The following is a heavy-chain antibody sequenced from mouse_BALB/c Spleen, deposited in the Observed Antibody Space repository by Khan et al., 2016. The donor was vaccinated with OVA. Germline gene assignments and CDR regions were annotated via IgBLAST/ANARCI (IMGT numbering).Heavy chain of an antibody. J-gene: IGHJ2*01. Sequence: VQLQQSGAELMKPGASVKISCKATRYTFSGYWLAWVKQRPGHGLEWLGEILPGRGSRHYNEKFKGKATFTADISSKTPYMQLSSLTSEDSAVYYCARENYASSDYFDYWAQGTTLTVSS. D-gene: IGHD1-1*01. CDR3: ARENYASSDYFDY. V-gene: IGHV1-9*01. CDR2: ILPGRGSR. CDR1: RYTFSGYW.